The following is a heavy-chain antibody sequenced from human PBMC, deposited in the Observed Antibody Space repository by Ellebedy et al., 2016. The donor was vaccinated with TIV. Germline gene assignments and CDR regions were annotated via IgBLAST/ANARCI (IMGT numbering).Heavy chain of an antibody. V-gene: IGHV5-51*01. CDR3: ARGSGSPGDSYFYGMDG. D-gene: IGHD1-26*01. CDR2: IYPGDSDT. Sequence: GESLKISCKGSGYRFTSYWIGWVRQMPGKGLEWMGIIYPGDSDTRYSPSFRGQVTISADKSISTAYLQWSSLKASDTAMYYCARGSGSPGDSYFYGMDGWGQGTTVTVSS. CDR1: GYRFTSYW. J-gene: IGHJ6*02.